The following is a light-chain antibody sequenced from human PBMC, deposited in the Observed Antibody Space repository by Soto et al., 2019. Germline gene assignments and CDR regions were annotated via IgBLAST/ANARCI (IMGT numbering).Light chain of an antibody. CDR3: QQYYNTPHT. CDR2: WAS. Sequence: DIVMTQSPDSLAVSLGERATINCKSSQSVYYSSKYKNYLTWYQQKPGQPPKLLIYWASTRESGVPDRFSDSGSGTDFTLTISSLQAEDVAVYYCQQYYNTPHTFGQGTRLEIK. J-gene: IGKJ5*01. V-gene: IGKV4-1*01. CDR1: QSVYYSSKYKNY.